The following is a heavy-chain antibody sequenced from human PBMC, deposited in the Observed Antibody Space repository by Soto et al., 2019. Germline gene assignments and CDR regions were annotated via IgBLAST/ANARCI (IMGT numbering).Heavy chain of an antibody. V-gene: IGHV7-4-1*01. CDR3: ARDPLYSSGWYRYYYYYGMDV. J-gene: IGHJ6*02. D-gene: IGHD6-19*01. CDR1: GYTFTSYA. Sequence: ASVKVSCKASGYTFTSYAMNWVRQAPGQGLEWMGWINTNTGNPTYAQGSTGRFVFSLDTSVSTAYLQICSLKAEDTAVYYCARDPLYSSGWYRYYYYYGMDVWGQGTTVTVSS. CDR2: INTNTGNP.